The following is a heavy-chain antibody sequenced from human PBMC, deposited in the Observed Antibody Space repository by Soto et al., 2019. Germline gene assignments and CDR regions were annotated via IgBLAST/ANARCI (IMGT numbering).Heavy chain of an antibody. V-gene: IGHV1-46*01. D-gene: IGHD6-13*01. CDR1: GYTFTSYY. CDR2: INPSGGST. J-gene: IGHJ6*02. Sequence: ASVKVSCKASGYTFTSYYMHWVRQAPGQGLEWMGIINPSGGSTSYAQKFQGRVTMTRDTSTSTVYMELSSLRSEDTAVYYCARDLIAAAGMPYHYYGMDVCGQGTTVTVSS. CDR3: ARDLIAAAGMPYHYYGMDV.